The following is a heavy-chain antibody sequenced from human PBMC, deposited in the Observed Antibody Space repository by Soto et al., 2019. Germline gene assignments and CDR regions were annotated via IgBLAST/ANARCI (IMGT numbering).Heavy chain of an antibody. D-gene: IGHD6-13*01. Sequence: PGGSLRLSCAASGCTFSSYGMHWVRQAPGKGLEWVAVIWYDGSNKYYADSVKGRFTISRDNSKNTLYLQVSSLRADDTAVYYCARDPSRIAAAGTDYWGQGTLVTVSS. J-gene: IGHJ4*02. V-gene: IGHV3-33*01. CDR3: ARDPSRIAAAGTDY. CDR2: IWYDGSNK. CDR1: GCTFSSYG.